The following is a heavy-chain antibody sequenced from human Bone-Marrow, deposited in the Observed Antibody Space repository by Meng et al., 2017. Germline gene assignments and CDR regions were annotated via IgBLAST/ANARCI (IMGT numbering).Heavy chain of an antibody. CDR3: ARDRRGYSGYGDY. Sequence: GESLKIFCAASGFTFSSYSMNWVRQAPGKGLEWVSSISSSSSYIYYADSVKGRFTISRDNAKNSLYLQMNSLRAEDTAVYYCARDRRGYSGYGDYWGQGTLVTVSS. CDR2: ISSSSSYI. D-gene: IGHD5-12*01. CDR1: GFTFSSYS. J-gene: IGHJ4*02. V-gene: IGHV3-21*01.